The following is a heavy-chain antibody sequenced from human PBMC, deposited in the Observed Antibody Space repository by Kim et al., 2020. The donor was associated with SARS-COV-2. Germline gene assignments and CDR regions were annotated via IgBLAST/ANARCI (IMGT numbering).Heavy chain of an antibody. CDR2: ISGGGGGS. Sequence: GGSLRLSCSASGFTFSDYAMSWVRQAQGKGLEWVPAISGGGGGSYYADSVQGRFTISRDNSKNTLYLQMNSLRAGDTAVYYCAKGLAYYDFWGGLESWGQGTLVTSSS. V-gene: IGHV3-23*01. CDR1: GFTFSDYA. J-gene: IGHJ4*02. CDR3: AKGLAYYDFWGGLES. D-gene: IGHD3-3*01.